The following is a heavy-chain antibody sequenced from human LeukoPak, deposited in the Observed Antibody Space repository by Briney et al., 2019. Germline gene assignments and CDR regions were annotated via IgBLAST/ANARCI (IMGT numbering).Heavy chain of an antibody. J-gene: IGHJ5*02. CDR2: IKQDGSEK. D-gene: IGHD6-13*01. CDR3: ARVSYSSSWENWFDP. CDR1: GFTFSSYW. V-gene: IGHV3-7*01. Sequence: PGGSLRLSCAASGFTFSSYWMSWVRQAPGKGLEWVANIKQDGSEKYYVDSVKGRFTISRDNAKNSLYLQMNSLRAEDTAVYYCARVSYSSSWENWFDPWGQGTPVTVSS.